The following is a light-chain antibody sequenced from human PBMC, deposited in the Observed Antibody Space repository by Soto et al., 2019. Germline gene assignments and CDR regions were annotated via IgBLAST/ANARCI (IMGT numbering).Light chain of an antibody. Sequence: QSVLTQPPSVSGAPGQRVTISCTGSSPNIGAGYVVHGYQQLPGTAPKLLIYGNSNRPSGVPDRFSGSKSGTSASLAITGLQAEDEADYYCQSYDSSLSGWVFGGGTKLTVL. V-gene: IGLV1-40*01. CDR1: SPNIGAGYV. J-gene: IGLJ3*02. CDR3: QSYDSSLSGWV. CDR2: GNS.